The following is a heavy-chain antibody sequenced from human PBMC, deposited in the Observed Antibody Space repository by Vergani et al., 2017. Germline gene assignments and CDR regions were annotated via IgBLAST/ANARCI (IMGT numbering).Heavy chain of an antibody. CDR3: ARHGTSLYYDILTGPGLYFDY. D-gene: IGHD3-9*01. CDR2: ISAYNGNT. J-gene: IGHJ4*02. CDR1: GYTFTSYG. Sequence: QVQLVQSGAEVKKPGASVNVSCKASGYTFTSYGISCVRQAPGQGLEWMGWISAYNGNTNYAQKRQGRVTMTTDTSTSTAYMELRSLRSDDTAVYYCARHGTSLYYDILTGPGLYFDYWSQGTLVTVSS. V-gene: IGHV1-18*01.